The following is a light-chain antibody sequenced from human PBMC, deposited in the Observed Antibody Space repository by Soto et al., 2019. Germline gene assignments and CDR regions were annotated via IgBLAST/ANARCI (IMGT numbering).Light chain of an antibody. CDR3: QQYNSYWT. V-gene: IGKV1-5*03. J-gene: IGKJ1*01. CDR2: KAS. Sequence: EIQMTQSPSTLSASVGDRVNLTCRASQSISSWLAWYQQKPGKAPKLLIYKASSLESGVPSRFSGSGSGTEFTLTISSLQPDDFATYYCQQYNSYWTFGQGTKVDIK. CDR1: QSISSW.